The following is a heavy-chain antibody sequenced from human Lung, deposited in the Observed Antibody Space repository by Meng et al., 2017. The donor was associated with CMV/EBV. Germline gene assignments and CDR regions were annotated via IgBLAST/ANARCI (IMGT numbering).Heavy chain of an antibody. CDR1: GYSISSGYY. D-gene: IGHD3-10*01. V-gene: IGHV4-38-2*02. CDR3: ATRGTVNDGFDM. J-gene: IGHJ3*02. CDR2: IYHTGST. Sequence: GSLTLXXTVSGYSISSGYYWGWIRQPPGKGLEWIGSIYHTGSTNYNPSLKSRVTISVDTSKNQFSMKLSSVTAADTAVYYCATRGTVNDGFDMWGQGPMVTVSS.